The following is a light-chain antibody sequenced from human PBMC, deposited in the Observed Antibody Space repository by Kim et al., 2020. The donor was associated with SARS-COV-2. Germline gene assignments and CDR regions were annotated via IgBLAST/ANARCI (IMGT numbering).Light chain of an antibody. CDR2: DSS. Sequence: LYPGERATLSCRASQTVSNHLAWYQQKAGQAPRLLIYDSSNRATGIPGRFSGSGSATDFTLTISSLEPEDFAVYYCQQRADWPLTFGGGTKVDIK. CDR1: QTVSNH. V-gene: IGKV3-11*01. J-gene: IGKJ4*01. CDR3: QQRADWPLT.